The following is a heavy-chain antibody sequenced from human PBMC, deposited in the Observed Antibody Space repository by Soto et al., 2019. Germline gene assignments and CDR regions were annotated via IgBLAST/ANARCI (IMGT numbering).Heavy chain of an antibody. CDR3: ARGGPAMNACDI. J-gene: IGHJ3*02. V-gene: IGHV1-46*01. D-gene: IGHD2-2*01. CDR2: INPTSDYT. CDR1: GYTLSSYY. Sequence: ASVKVSCKASGYTLSSYYMQWVRQAPGQGLEWMGMINPTSDYTNYAQKFQGRVTLTSDTSTSTVYMELSSLTSEDTAMYYCARGGPAMNACDIWGRGTMCTVS.